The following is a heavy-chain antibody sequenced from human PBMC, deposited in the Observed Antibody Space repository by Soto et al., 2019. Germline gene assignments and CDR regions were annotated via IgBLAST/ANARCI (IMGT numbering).Heavy chain of an antibody. CDR1: GFTFSSYW. CDR2: INQDGSEK. Sequence: GGSLRLSCAASGFTFSSYWMSWVRQAPGKGLEWVANINQDGSEKQYVDSVKGRFTISRDNARKSLFLQMNSLRGEDTAVYYCARGFDSDIWGQGTLVTVS. D-gene: IGHD3-22*01. V-gene: IGHV3-7*01. J-gene: IGHJ4*02. CDR3: ARGFDSDI.